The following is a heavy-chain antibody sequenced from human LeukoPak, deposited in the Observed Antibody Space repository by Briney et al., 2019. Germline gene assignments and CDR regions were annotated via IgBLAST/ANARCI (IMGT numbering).Heavy chain of an antibody. Sequence: ASVKVSCKASGGTFSSYAISWVRQAPGQGLEWMGGIIPIFGTANYAQKFQGRVTITADESTSTAYMELSSLRSEDTAVYYCARVDTAMRDYYYYYMDAWGKGTTVTVSS. CDR2: IIPIFGTA. D-gene: IGHD5-18*01. J-gene: IGHJ6*03. CDR3: ARVDTAMRDYYYYYMDA. V-gene: IGHV1-69*01. CDR1: GGTFSSYA.